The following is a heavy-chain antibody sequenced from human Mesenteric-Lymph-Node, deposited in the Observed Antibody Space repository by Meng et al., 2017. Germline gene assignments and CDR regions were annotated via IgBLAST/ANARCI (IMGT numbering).Heavy chain of an antibody. CDR3: ARVAVTGTSLDY. D-gene: IGHD1-1*01. Sequence: GPVMRSDPGLWKPSGTLSPTCVVSGGSISSSNGWSWVRQPPGKGLEWIGEIFHIGSTNYNPSLKSRVTISVDRSKIQFSLKLNSVTAADTAVYYCARVAVTGTSLDYWGQGILVTVSS. V-gene: IGHV4-4*02. J-gene: IGHJ4*02. CDR2: IFHIGST. CDR1: GGSISSSNG.